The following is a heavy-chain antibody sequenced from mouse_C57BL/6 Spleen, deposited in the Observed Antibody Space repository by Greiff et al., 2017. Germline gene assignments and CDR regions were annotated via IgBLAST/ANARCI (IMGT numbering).Heavy chain of an antibody. CDR2: IRSKRNNYAT. CDR3: VRHHGSSYGAMDY. D-gene: IGHD1-1*01. V-gene: IGHV10-1*01. CDR1: GFSFNTYA. Sequence: EVQLVESGGGLVQPKGSLKLSCAASGFSFNTYAMNWVRQAPGKGLAWVARIRSKRNNYATYYADLVKDRFTISRDDSESMLYLQMNNLKTEDTAMYYCVRHHGSSYGAMDYWGQGTSVTVSS. J-gene: IGHJ4*01.